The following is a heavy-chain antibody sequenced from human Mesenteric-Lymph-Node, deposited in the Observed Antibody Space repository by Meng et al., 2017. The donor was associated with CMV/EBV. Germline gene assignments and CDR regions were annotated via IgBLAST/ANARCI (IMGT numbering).Heavy chain of an antibody. D-gene: IGHD3-3*01. J-gene: IGHJ6*02. CDR1: GFTFSSYS. Sequence: GESLKISCAASGFTFSSYSMNWVRQAPGKGLEWVSSISSSSSYIYYADSVKGRFTISRDNAKNSLYLQMNSLRAEDTAVYYCARDRLPYYDFWSGYYTGLVRGQEYGMDVWGQGTTVTVSS. CDR2: ISSSSSYI. CDR3: ARDRLPYYDFWSGYYTGLVRGQEYGMDV. V-gene: IGHV3-21*01.